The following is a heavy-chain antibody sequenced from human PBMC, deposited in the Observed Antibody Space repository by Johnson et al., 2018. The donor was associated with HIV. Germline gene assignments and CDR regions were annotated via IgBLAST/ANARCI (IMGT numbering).Heavy chain of an antibody. D-gene: IGHD6-19*01. J-gene: IGHJ3*02. V-gene: IGHV3-30*04. CDR1: KFSFSGYA. Sequence: QVQLVESGGGVVQPGTSLRLSCAASKFSFSGYAMHWVRQAPGEGLEWVAVLSYDGSKKFYADSVKGRFPISSDNSKNTLYLQMNSLRAEDTAVYYCSRDQKSGWPQSQDAFDIWGQGTMVIVSS. CDR3: SRDQKSGWPQSQDAFDI. CDR2: LSYDGSKK.